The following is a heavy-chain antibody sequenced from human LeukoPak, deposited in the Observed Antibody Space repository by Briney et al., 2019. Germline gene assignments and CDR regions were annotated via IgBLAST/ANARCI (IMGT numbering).Heavy chain of an antibody. V-gene: IGHV6-1*01. CDR3: ARGPGYFQH. J-gene: IGHJ1*01. CDR2: TYYRSKWYS. D-gene: IGHD2-8*02. CDR1: GDSISSNTAA. Sequence: SQTLSLTRAISGDSISSNTAAWSWVRLSPSKGLDWLGRTYYRSKWYSHYSISVKSRITFNPATSGKQFSLQLASVTPEDTAVYYCARGPGYFQHWGQGTLVTVSS.